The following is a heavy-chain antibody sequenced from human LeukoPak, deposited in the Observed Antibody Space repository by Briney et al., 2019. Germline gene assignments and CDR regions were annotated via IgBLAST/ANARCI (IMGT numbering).Heavy chain of an antibody. CDR2: IYYSGST. CDR1: GGSISSYY. J-gene: IGHJ5*02. CDR3: ARDKRTQQQQLVPHNWFDP. Sequence: SETLSLTCTVSGGSISSYYWSWIRQPPGKGLEWIGYIYYSGSTNYNPSLKSRVTISVDTSKNQFSLKLSSVTAADTAVYYCARDKRTQQQQLVPHNWFDPWGQGTLVTVSS. D-gene: IGHD6-13*01. V-gene: IGHV4-59*01.